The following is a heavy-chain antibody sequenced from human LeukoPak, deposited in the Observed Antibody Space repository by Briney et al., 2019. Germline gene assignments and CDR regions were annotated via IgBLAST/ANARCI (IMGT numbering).Heavy chain of an antibody. Sequence: GASVKGSCKASGYTFTSYYMHWVRQAPGQGLEWMGIINPSGGSTSYAQKFQGRVTMTRDTSTSTVYMELSSLRSEDTAVYYCAREGRWLQPTVPSYGMDVWGQGTTVTVSS. CDR2: INPSGGST. CDR3: AREGRWLQPTVPSYGMDV. D-gene: IGHD5-24*01. CDR1: GYTFTSYY. J-gene: IGHJ6*02. V-gene: IGHV1-46*01.